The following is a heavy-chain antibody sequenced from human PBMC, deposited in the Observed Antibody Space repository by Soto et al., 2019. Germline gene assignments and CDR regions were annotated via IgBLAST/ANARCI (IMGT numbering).Heavy chain of an antibody. CDR2: IYPGDSDT. Sequence: GESLKISCKGSGYSFTSYWIGWVRQMPGKGLEWMGIIYPGDSDTRYSPSFQGQVTISADKSISTAYLQWSSLKASDTAMYYCARALGDYYASGGYHQAYSFDYWGPGTLVTVSS. J-gene: IGHJ4*02. CDR1: GYSFTSYW. CDR3: ARALGDYYASGGYHQAYSFDY. D-gene: IGHD3-22*01. V-gene: IGHV5-51*01.